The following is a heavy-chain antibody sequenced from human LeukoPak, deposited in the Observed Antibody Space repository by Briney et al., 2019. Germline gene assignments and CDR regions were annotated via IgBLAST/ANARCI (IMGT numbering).Heavy chain of an antibody. Sequence: GGSLRLSCAASGFTFSSYEMNWVRQAPGKGLEWVSYISGSASTIYYADSMKGRFTISRDNAKNSLYLQMSSLRAEDTAVYYCARDRYYGSGSWDYWGQGSLVTVSS. CDR3: ARDRYYGSGSWDY. V-gene: IGHV3-48*03. J-gene: IGHJ4*02. CDR2: ISGSASTI. CDR1: GFTFSSYE. D-gene: IGHD3-10*01.